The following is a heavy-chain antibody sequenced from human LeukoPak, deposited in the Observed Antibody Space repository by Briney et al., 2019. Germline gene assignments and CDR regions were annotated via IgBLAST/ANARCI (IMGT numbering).Heavy chain of an antibody. Sequence: KPSETLSLTCTVSGGSISSYYWSWIRQPPGKGLEWIGYIYYTGITNYNPSLESRVTISVDTSKNQFPLKLNSVTAADTAVYYCTRHDAVPVIGHGMGVWGQGTTVTVSS. V-gene: IGHV4-59*08. D-gene: IGHD3-16*02. J-gene: IGHJ6*02. CDR1: GGSISSYY. CDR3: TRHDAVPVIGHGMGV. CDR2: IYYTGIT.